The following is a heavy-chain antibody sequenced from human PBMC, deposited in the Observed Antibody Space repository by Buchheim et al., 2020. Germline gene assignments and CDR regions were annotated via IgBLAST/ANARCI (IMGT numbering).Heavy chain of an antibody. V-gene: IGHV1-8*01. J-gene: IGHJ4*02. CDR3: ARQRGPLDY. CDR1: GYSFSDYD. CDR2: MNVNNGNT. D-gene: IGHD1-1*01. Sequence: QVQLVQSGAEVRKPGASVKVSCKASGYSFSDYDIHWVRQASGQGLQWVGWMNVNNGNTAYAQNFHGRVTMTRATSINPAYMELSSLRSDDTAIYYCARQRGPLDYWGQGTL.